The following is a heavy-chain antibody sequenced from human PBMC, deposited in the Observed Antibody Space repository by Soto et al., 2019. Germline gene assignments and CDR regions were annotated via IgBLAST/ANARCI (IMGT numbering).Heavy chain of an antibody. CDR3: GRVSRGWSRTNLRNWFDP. J-gene: IGHJ5*02. CDR2: INHSGST. CDR1: GGSFSGYY. V-gene: IGHV4-34*01. Sequence: PSETLSLTCAVYGGSFSGYYWSWIRQPPGKGLEWIGEINHSGSTNYNPSLKSRVTISVDTSKNQFSLKMSSVTAADTAVYYCGRVSRGWSRTNLRNWFDPWGQGTLVTVSS. D-gene: IGHD2-15*01.